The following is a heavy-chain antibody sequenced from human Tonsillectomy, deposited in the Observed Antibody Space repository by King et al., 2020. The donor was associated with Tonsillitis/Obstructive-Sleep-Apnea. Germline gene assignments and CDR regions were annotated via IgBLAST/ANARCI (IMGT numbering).Heavy chain of an antibody. CDR1: GYTFTSYA. Sequence: QWQLVQSGSELKRPGASVKVSCKASGYTFTSYAMNWVRQAPGQGLEWMGWINTNTGNPAYAQGFTGRFVFSLDTSVSTTYLQISSLKAEDTAVYYCAREVEIPGAAPALWNWGQGVLVTVSS. V-gene: IGHV7-4-1*02. CDR2: INTNTGNP. J-gene: IGHJ4*02. D-gene: IGHD2-2*01. CDR3: AREVEIPGAAPALWN.